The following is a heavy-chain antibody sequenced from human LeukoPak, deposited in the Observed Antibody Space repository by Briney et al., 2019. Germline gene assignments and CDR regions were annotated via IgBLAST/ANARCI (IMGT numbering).Heavy chain of an antibody. D-gene: IGHD6-25*01. V-gene: IGHV3-23*01. CDR1: GFTFSSYA. CDR3: AKDRMAAAGRQDIWNY. J-gene: IGHJ4*02. CDR2: ISGSGDRT. Sequence: GGSLRLSCAASGFTFSSYAMTEIRQAPGKRQGKVPGISGSGDRTYYAVYVKGRFSISRDNSKNTLYLEMNGLTAEDSAVYYCAKDRMAAAGRQDIWNYWGQGTLVTVSS.